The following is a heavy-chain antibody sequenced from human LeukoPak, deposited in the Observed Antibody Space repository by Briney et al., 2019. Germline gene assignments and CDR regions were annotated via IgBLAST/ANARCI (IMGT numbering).Heavy chain of an antibody. CDR2: IYYSGST. V-gene: IGHV4-30-4*08. CDR1: GGSISSGDYC. CDR3: ASRGTLAAAGGYYYYYYIDV. Sequence: SETLSLTCTVSGGSISSGDYCWSWIRQPPGKGLEWIGYIYYSGSTYYNPSLKSRVTISVDTSKNQFSLKLSSVTAADTAVYYCASRGTLAAAGGYYYYYYIDVWGKGTTVTVSS. D-gene: IGHD6-13*01. J-gene: IGHJ6*03.